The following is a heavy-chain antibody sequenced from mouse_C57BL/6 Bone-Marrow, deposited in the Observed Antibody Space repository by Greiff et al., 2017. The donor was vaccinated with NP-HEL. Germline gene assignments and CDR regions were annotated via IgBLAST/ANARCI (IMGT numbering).Heavy chain of an antibody. CDR3: ASPCAMDY. CDR2: IWSGGST. V-gene: IGHV2-2*01. J-gene: IGHJ4*01. Sequence: VKLMESGPGLVQPSQSLSITCTVSGFSLTSYGVHWVRQSPGKGLEWLGVIWSGGSTDYNAAFISRLSISKDNSKSQVFFKMNSLQADDTAIYYCASPCAMDYWGQGTSVTVSS. CDR1: GFSLTSYG.